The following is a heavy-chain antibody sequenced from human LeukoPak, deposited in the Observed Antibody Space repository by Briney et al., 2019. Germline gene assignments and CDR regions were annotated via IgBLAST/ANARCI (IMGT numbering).Heavy chain of an antibody. CDR2: IVVGSGNT. CDR3: AAAQNFPVYCSGGSCSYYFDY. J-gene: IGHJ4*02. CDR1: GFTFTSSA. Sequence: VASVKVSCKASGFTFTSSAMQWVRQARGQRLEWVGWIVVGSGNTNYAQKFQERVTITRDMSTSTAYMELSSLRSEDTAVYYCAAAQNFPVYCSGGSCSYYFDYWGQETLVTVSS. V-gene: IGHV1-58*02. D-gene: IGHD2-15*01.